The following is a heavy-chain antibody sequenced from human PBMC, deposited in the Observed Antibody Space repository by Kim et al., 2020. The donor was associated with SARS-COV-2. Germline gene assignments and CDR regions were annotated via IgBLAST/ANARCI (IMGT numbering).Heavy chain of an antibody. D-gene: IGHD3-9*01. Sequence: SETLSLTFAVYGGSFSGYYWSWIRQPPGKGLEWIGEINHSGSTNYNPSLKSRVTISVDTSKNQFSLKLSSVTAADTAVYYCARTTYYYDILPFDYWGQGTLVTVSS. CDR1: GGSFSGYY. V-gene: IGHV4-34*01. CDR2: INHSGST. J-gene: IGHJ4*02. CDR3: ARTTYYYDILPFDY.